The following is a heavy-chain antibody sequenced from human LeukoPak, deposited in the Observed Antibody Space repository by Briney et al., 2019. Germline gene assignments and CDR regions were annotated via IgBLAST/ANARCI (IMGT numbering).Heavy chain of an antibody. CDR3: ARHSRIAAAGIA. CDR2: INHSGST. Sequence: SETLSLTCAVYGGSFSGYYWSWIRQPPGKGLEWIGEINHSGSTNYNPSLKSRVTISVDTSKNQFSLMLSSVTAADTAVYYCARHSRIAAAGIAWGQGTLVTVSS. D-gene: IGHD6-13*01. J-gene: IGHJ4*02. V-gene: IGHV4-34*01. CDR1: GGSFSGYY.